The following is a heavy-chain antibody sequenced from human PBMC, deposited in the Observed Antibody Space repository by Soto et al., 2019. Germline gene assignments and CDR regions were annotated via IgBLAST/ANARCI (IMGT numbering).Heavy chain of an antibody. D-gene: IGHD3-22*01. J-gene: IGHJ4*02. CDR3: AREHSGYSSIDY. CDR2: MNPNSGNT. V-gene: IGHV1-8*01. CDR1: GYTFTSYD. Sequence: ASVKVSCTDSGYTFTSYDINWVRQATGQGLEWMGWMNPNSGNTGYAQKFQGRVTMTRNTSISTAYMELSSLRSEDTAVYYCAREHSGYSSIDYWGQGTLVTVSS.